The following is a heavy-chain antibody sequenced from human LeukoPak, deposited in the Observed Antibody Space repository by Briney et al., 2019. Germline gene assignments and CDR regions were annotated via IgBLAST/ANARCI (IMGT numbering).Heavy chain of an antibody. CDR3: ARDSAYDILTGQHYYYGMDV. Sequence: ASVKVSCKASGYTFTSYGISWVRQAPGQGLEWMGWISAYNGNTNYAQKLQGRVTMTTDTSTSTAYMELRSLTSDDTAVYYCARDSAYDILTGQHYYYGMDVWGQGTTVTVSS. V-gene: IGHV1-18*01. CDR1: GYTFTSYG. D-gene: IGHD3-9*01. J-gene: IGHJ6*02. CDR2: ISAYNGNT.